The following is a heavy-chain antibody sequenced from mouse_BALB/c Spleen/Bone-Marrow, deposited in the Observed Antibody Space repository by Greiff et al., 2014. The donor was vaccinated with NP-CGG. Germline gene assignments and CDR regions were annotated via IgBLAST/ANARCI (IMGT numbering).Heavy chain of an antibody. D-gene: IGHD2-3*01. CDR1: GFSLASYG. CDR3: TREREGDGYYDFDY. V-gene: IGHV2-9*02. CDR2: IWAGGAT. J-gene: IGHJ2*01. Sequence: VQLVESGPGLVAPSQSLTITCTVSGFSLASYGIHWVRQPPGKGLEWLGVIWAGGATNYNSALMSRLSISKDNSKSQVFLKVNSLQIDDTAMFYCTREREGDGYYDFDYWGQGTIFTVSS.